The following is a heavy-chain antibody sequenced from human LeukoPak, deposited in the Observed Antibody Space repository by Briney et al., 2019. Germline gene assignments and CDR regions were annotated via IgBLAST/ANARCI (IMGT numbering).Heavy chain of an antibody. J-gene: IGHJ6*02. D-gene: IGHD6-13*01. CDR3: ARGQYSSSWYEGWFPETIYYYYYGMDV. CDR1: GYTFTSYD. V-gene: IGHV1-8*01. CDR2: MNPNSGNT. Sequence: GASVKVSCKASGYTFTSYDIIWVRQATGQGLEWMGWMNPNSGNTGYAQKFQGRVTMTRNTSISTAYMELCSLRSEDTAVYYCARGQYSSSWYEGWFPETIYYYYYGMDVWGQGTTVTVSS.